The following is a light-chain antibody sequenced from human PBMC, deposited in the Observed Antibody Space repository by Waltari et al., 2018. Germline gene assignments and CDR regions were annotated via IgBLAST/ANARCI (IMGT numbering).Light chain of an antibody. V-gene: IGLV2-14*03. CDR3: SSYTRRNTVI. Sequence: QSALAQPASVSGSPGQSITISCTGTDSDIGAYNYVSWYQQPPGKAPKLLLYDVSDRPSGVSDRFSGSKSGKTASLTISGLQPEDAADYYCSSYTRRNTVIFGGGTKLTVV. J-gene: IGLJ2*01. CDR2: DVS. CDR1: DSDIGAYNY.